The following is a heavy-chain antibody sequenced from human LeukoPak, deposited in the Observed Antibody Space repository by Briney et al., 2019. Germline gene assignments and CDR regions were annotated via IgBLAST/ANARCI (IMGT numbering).Heavy chain of an antibody. J-gene: IGHJ4*02. CDR3: ATTPNPNYFDY. CDR2: IYYSGST. V-gene: IGHV4-61*01. Sequence: PSETLSLTCTVSGGSVSSGSYYWSWIRQPPGKGLEWIGYIYYSGSTNYNPSLKSRVTISVDTSKSQFSLKLSSVTAADTAVYYCATTPNPNYFDYWGQGALVTVSS. CDR1: GGSVSSGSYY.